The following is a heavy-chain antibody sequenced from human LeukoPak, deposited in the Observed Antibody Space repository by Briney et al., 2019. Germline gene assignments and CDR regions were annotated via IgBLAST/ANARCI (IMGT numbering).Heavy chain of an antibody. J-gene: IGHJ3*02. CDR2: IRYDGSNK. Sequence: GGSLRLSCAASGFTFSSYGMHWVRQAPGKGLEWVAFIRYDGSNKYYADSAKGRFTISRDNSKNTLYLQMNSLRAEDTAVYYCARVWIVDSSGCDAFDIWGQGTMVTVSS. CDR3: ARVWIVDSSGCDAFDI. CDR1: GFTFSSYG. D-gene: IGHD3-22*01. V-gene: IGHV3-30*02.